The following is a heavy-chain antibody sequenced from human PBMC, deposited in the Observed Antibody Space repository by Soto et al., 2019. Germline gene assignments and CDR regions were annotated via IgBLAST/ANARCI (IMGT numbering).Heavy chain of an antibody. V-gene: IGHV4-59*12. CDR2: IFYRGIT. J-gene: IGHJ4*02. CDR1: GASITSSY. Sequence: QVQLQESGPGLVKPSETLSLTCSVSGASITSSYWSWIRQSPGKGLEWIGYIFYRGITNYNPSLGSRVTMSVDTCKNQLSFNMTSMTAADTAVYYCARTPYRLSLGTVLCYFDHWGQGTLVTVSS. D-gene: IGHD3-16*01. CDR3: ARTPYRLSLGTVLCYFDH.